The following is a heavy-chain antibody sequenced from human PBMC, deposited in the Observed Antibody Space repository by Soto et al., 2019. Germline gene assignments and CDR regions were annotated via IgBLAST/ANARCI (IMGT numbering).Heavy chain of an antibody. CDR2: VHFSGGT. D-gene: IGHD5-12*01. CDR3: ARDNMATFDYHYYGMDV. J-gene: IGHJ6*02. V-gene: IGHV4-61*01. CDR1: GGSVSGGSYQ. Sequence: QVQLQESGPGLAKPSETLSLTCSVSGGSVSGGSYQWTWIRQAPGMGLEWIGYVHFSGGTNYNPSLESRVTISIDTSRDQFSLKLTSLTAADTAVYFCARDNMATFDYHYYGMDVWGQGTTVTVSS.